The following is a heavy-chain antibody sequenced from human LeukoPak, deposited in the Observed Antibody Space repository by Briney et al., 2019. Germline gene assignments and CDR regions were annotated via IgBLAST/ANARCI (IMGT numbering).Heavy chain of an antibody. CDR1: GFTFDDYA. D-gene: IGHD4-17*01. CDR2: ISWNSGSI. V-gene: IGHV3-9*01. J-gene: IGHJ4*02. CDR3: AKDLYGDYGEYYFDY. Sequence: PGRPLRLSCAASGFTFDDYAMHWVRQAPGKGLEWVSGISWNSGSIGYADSVKGRFTISRDNAKNSLYLQMNSLRAEDTALYYCAKDLYGDYGEYYFDYWGQGTLVTVSS.